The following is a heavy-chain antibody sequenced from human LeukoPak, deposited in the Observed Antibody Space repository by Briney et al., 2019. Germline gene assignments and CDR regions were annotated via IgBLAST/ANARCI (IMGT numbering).Heavy chain of an antibody. V-gene: IGHV3-11*01. D-gene: IGHD5-24*01. J-gene: IGHJ4*02. CDR1: GFTFSDYY. Sequence: KPGGSLRLSCAASGFTFSDYYMSWLRQAPGKGLEWVSYISSSGSNIYYADSVKGRFTISRDNAKNSLYLQMNSLRAEDTAVYYCAAGMATTYYSDYWGQGTLVTVSS. CDR2: ISSSGSNI. CDR3: AAGMATTYYSDY.